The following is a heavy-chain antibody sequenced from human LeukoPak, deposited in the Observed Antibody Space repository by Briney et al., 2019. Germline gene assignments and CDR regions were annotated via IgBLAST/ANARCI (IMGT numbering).Heavy chain of an antibody. V-gene: IGHV4-59*01. CDR2: IYYSGST. CDR1: GGSISSYY. Sequence: SETLSLTCTVSGGSISSYYWSWIRQPPGKGLEWIGYIYYSGSTNYNPSLKSRVTISVDTSKNQFSLKLSSVTAADTAVYYCARSLRGVIFNWFDPWGQGTLVTVSS. D-gene: IGHD3-10*01. CDR3: ARSLRGVIFNWFDP. J-gene: IGHJ5*02.